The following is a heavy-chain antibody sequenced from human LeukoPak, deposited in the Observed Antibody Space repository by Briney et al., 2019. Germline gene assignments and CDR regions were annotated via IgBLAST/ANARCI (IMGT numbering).Heavy chain of an antibody. V-gene: IGHV5-10-1*01. Sequence: GESLKISCKGSGYSFTSYWISWVRQMPGKGLEWMGRIDPSDSYTNYSPSFQGHVTISADKSISTAYLQWSSLKASDTAMYYCARHGRLNCSGGSCYVYWGQGTLVTASS. J-gene: IGHJ4*02. CDR1: GYSFTSYW. CDR2: IDPSDSYT. CDR3: ARHGRLNCSGGSCYVY. D-gene: IGHD2-15*01.